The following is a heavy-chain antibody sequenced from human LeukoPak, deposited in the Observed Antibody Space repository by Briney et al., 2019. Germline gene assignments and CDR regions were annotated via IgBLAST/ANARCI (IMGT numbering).Heavy chain of an antibody. CDR2: IYYSGST. D-gene: IGHD1-26*01. CDR1: GDSISSYY. CDR3: ASGHGGRYSSYYYYYMDV. J-gene: IGHJ6*03. V-gene: IGHV4-59*01. Sequence: PSETLSLTCTVSGDSISSYYWSWIRQPPGKGLEWIGYIYYSGSTNYNPSLKSRVTISVDTSKNQFSLKLSSVTAADTAVYYCASGHGGRYSSYYYYYMDVWGKGTTVTVSS.